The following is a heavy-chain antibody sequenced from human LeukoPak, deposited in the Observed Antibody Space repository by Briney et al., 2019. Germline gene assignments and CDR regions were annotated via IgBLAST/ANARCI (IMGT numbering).Heavy chain of an antibody. Sequence: GGSLRLSCAASGFTFDDYAMHWVRQAPGKGLEWVSGISWNSGSIGYADSVKGRFTISRDNAKNSLYLQMNSLRVEDTAVYYCARDWGITMVRGVIIPFDYWGQGTLVTVSS. CDR2: ISWNSGSI. CDR3: ARDWGITMVRGVIIPFDY. V-gene: IGHV3-9*01. D-gene: IGHD3-10*01. J-gene: IGHJ4*02. CDR1: GFTFDDYA.